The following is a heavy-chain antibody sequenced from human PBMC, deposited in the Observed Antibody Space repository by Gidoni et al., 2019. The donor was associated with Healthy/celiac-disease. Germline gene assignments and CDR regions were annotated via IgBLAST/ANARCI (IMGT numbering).Heavy chain of an antibody. CDR1: GFTSSSYS. CDR2: ISSSSSYI. J-gene: IGHJ3*02. D-gene: IGHD3-22*01. Sequence: EVQLVESGGGLVKPGGSLRLSCAASGFTSSSYSMNWVRQAPGKGLDWVSSISSSSSYIYYADSVKVRFTISRDNAKNSLYLQMNSLRAEDTAVYYCARELDYYDSSGYSWPGDDAFDIWGQGTMVTVSS. CDR3: ARELDYYDSSGYSWPGDDAFDI. V-gene: IGHV3-21*01.